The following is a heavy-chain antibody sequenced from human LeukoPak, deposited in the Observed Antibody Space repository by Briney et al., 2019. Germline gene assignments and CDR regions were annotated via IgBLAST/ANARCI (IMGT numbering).Heavy chain of an antibody. J-gene: IGHJ6*02. V-gene: IGHV4-34*01. D-gene: IGHD6-13*01. CDR3: ASDLKPGIGAAGTSYYYGMDV. Sequence: SETLSLTCAVYGGSFSGYYWSWIRQPPGKGLEWIGEINHSGSTNYNPSLKSRVTISVDTSKNQFSLKLSSVTAADTAVYYCASDLKPGIGAAGTSYYYGMDVWGQGTTVTVSS. CDR2: INHSGST. CDR1: GGSFSGYY.